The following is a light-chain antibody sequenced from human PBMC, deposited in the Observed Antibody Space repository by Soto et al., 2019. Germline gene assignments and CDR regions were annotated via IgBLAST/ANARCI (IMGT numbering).Light chain of an antibody. V-gene: IGKV3-15*01. J-gene: IGKJ4*01. Sequence: EIVMAQSPATLSVSPGEGATLSCRASQTVYSNLAWYQQKPGQAPRLLIDGASTRATGIPARFSGSGSGTELTLTISSLQSEDFAVYYCQQYNKWALTFGGGTKGEIK. CDR1: QTVYSN. CDR2: GAS. CDR3: QQYNKWALT.